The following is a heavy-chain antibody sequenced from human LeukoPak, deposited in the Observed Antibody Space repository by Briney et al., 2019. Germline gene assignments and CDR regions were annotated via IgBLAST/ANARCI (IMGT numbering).Heavy chain of an antibody. D-gene: IGHD3-10*01. CDR3: ATDRITMVRGVSDAFDI. Sequence: ASVKVSCKVSGYTLTELSMHWVRQAPGKGLEWMGGFDPEDGETIYAQKFQGRVTMTEDTSTDTAYMGLSSLRSEDTAVYYCATDRITMVRGVSDAFDIWGQGTMVTVSS. V-gene: IGHV1-24*01. J-gene: IGHJ3*02. CDR1: GYTLTELS. CDR2: FDPEDGET.